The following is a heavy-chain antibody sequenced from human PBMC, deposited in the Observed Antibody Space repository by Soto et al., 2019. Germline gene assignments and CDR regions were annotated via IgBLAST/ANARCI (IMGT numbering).Heavy chain of an antibody. CDR3: ARDYGSGSRPARFDY. J-gene: IGHJ4*02. Sequence: SETLSLTCTVSGDSISNFYWSWIRQPPGRGLEWIGYIRYSRATDYNPSLKSRASMSVDTSKSQLSLKLSSVTTADTAVYYCARDYGSGSRPARFDYWGQGTLVTVS. D-gene: IGHD3-10*01. V-gene: IGHV4-59*01. CDR1: GDSISNFY. CDR2: IRYSRAT.